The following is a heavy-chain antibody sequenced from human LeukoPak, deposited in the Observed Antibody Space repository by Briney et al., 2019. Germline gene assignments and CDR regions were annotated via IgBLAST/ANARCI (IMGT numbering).Heavy chain of an antibody. CDR2: INPSGGST. CDR1: GYTFTSYY. D-gene: IGHD3-10*01. CDR3: ARRSIGTYYYGSGSLNWFDP. Sequence: ASVKVSCTASGYTFTSYYMHWVRQAPGQGLEWMGIINPSGGSTSYAQKFQGRVTMTRDMSTSTVYMELSSLRSEDTAVYYCARRSIGTYYYGSGSLNWFDPWGQGTLVTVSS. V-gene: IGHV1-46*01. J-gene: IGHJ5*02.